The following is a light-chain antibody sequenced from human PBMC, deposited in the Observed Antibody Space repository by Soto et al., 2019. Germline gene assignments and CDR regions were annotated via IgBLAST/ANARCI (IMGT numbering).Light chain of an antibody. V-gene: IGLV1-51*01. CDR3: GTWDSSLSEV. CDR2: DNN. Sequence: QSVLTQPPSVSAAPGQKVTISCSGSSXNIGNNYVSWYQQLPGTAPKLLIYDNNKRPSGIPDRFSGSKSGTSATLGITGLQTGDEADYYCGTWDSSLSEVFGTGTKVTVL. J-gene: IGLJ1*01. CDR1: SXNIGNNY.